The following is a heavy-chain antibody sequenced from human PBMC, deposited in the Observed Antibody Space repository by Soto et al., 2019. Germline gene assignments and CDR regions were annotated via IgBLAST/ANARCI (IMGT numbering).Heavy chain of an antibody. CDR1: GFTFSGYA. CDR3: ARGLLGVTGLDS. CDR2: ISYDGNNK. V-gene: IGHV3-30-3*01. J-gene: IGHJ5*01. Sequence: GGSLRLSCAASGFTFSGYAMHWVRQTPGKGLEWVASISYDGNNKYYADSVKGRFSLSRDNSKNTLYLNMDGLRTEDTAVYFCARGLLGVTGLDSWGQGTLVTVSS. D-gene: IGHD1-26*01.